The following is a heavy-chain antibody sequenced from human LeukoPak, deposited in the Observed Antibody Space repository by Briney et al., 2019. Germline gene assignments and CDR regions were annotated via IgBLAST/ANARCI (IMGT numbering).Heavy chain of an antibody. CDR3: ARGPGIAAAGYYYYGMDV. CDR1: GYTFTRYA. Sequence: ASVKVSCKASGYTFTRYAMHWERQAPGRRLEWMGWINAGNGNTKYSQKFQGRVTITRDTSASTAYMELSSLRSEDTAVYYCARGPGIAAAGYYYYGMDVWGQGTTVTVSS. V-gene: IGHV1-3*01. J-gene: IGHJ6*02. CDR2: INAGNGNT. D-gene: IGHD6-13*01.